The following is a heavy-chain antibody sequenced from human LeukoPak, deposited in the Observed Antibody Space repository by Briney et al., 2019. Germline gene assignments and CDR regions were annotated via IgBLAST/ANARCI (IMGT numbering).Heavy chain of an antibody. CDR3: AGQWASYFDY. Sequence: SETLSLTCTVSGGSINNYYWSWIRQPPGKGLEWIGYIYYSGSTNYNPSLKSRVTILVDTSKNQFSLKLSSVTAADTAVYYCAGQWASYFDYWGQGTLVTVSS. V-gene: IGHV4-59*01. CDR2: IYYSGST. J-gene: IGHJ4*02. D-gene: IGHD1-26*01. CDR1: GGSINNYY.